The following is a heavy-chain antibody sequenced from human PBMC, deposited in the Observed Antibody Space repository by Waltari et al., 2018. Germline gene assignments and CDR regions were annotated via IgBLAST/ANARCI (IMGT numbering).Heavy chain of an antibody. CDR2: VSSNNGNT. Sequence: VQSVQSGAEVKTPEASLKVSCNAPGYISTIVAIRWVRQAPGQGLEWMGWVSSNNGNTNFAHKFLGRLTMAKDTSTNTVYMELSKLTSDDTAVYYCAKDRHQLIEEGFLLALDPWGQGTLVTVSS. V-gene: IGHV1-18*04. D-gene: IGHD2-2*01. CDR1: GYISTIVA. J-gene: IGHJ5*02. CDR3: AKDRHQLIEEGFLLALDP.